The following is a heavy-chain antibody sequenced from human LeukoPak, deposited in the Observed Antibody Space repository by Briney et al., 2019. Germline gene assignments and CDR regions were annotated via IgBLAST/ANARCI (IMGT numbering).Heavy chain of an antibody. CDR1: GFTFSSYA. Sequence: GRSLRLSCAASGFTFSSYAMHWVRQAPGKGLEWGAVISYDGSNKYYADSVKGRFTISRDNSKNTLYLQMNSLRAEDAAVYYCARRLYYYGSGSFLGYYYYGMDVWGQGTTVTVSS. V-gene: IGHV3-30*04. D-gene: IGHD3-10*01. CDR2: ISYDGSNK. CDR3: ARRLYYYGSGSFLGYYYYGMDV. J-gene: IGHJ6*02.